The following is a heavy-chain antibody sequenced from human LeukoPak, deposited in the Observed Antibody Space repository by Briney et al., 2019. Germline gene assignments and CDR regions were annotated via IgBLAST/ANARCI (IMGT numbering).Heavy chain of an antibody. Sequence: GGSLRLSCAASGFTFSSYGMHWVRQAPGKGLEWVSAISGSGGSTYYADSVKGRFTISRDNSKNTLYLQMNSLRAEDTAVYYCARDSSGYYSWGQGTLVTVSS. V-gene: IGHV3-23*01. J-gene: IGHJ5*02. D-gene: IGHD3-22*01. CDR1: GFTFSSYG. CDR3: ARDSSGYYS. CDR2: ISGSGGST.